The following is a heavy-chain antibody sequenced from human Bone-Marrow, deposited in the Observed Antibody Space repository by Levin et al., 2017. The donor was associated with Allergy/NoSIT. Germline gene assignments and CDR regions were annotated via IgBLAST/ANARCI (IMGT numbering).Heavy chain of an antibody. CDR1: NYSISDGHY. CDR3: AREYYMDV. CDR2: INESGST. Sequence: GSLRLSCTVSNYSISDGHYWGWIRQPPGKGLEWIGNINESGSTKYNPSLKSRVTISVDTSKNQFSLQLNSVTAADTAVYFCAREYYMDVWGKGTTVTVSS. V-gene: IGHV4-38-2*02. J-gene: IGHJ6*03.